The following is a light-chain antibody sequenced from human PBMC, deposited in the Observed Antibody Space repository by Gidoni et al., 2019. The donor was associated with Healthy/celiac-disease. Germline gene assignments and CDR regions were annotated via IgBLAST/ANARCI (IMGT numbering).Light chain of an antibody. Sequence: DIQMTQSPSSLSASVGDRVTITCRASQSISSYLNWYQQKPGKAPKLLIYAASSLQSGVPSRFSGSGYGTDFTRTISSLQPEDFATYYCQQSYSTPRTFXQXTKLEIK. V-gene: IGKV1-39*01. CDR1: QSISSY. J-gene: IGKJ2*01. CDR2: AAS. CDR3: QQSYSTPRT.